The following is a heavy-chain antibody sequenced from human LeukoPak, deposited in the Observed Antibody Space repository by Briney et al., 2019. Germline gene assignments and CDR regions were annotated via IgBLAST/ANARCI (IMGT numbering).Heavy chain of an antibody. D-gene: IGHD1-1*01. CDR1: GGTFSSSA. V-gene: IGHV1-69*13. Sequence: SVKVSCKTSGGTFSSSAISWVRQAPGQGLEWMGGIIPLFGKANCAQKFRGRVTITADESTSTVYMEMSSPTSDDTAVYYCARGGGGYNWNDVPDFWGQGTLVTVSS. J-gene: IGHJ4*02. CDR2: IIPLFGKA. CDR3: ARGGGGYNWNDVPDF.